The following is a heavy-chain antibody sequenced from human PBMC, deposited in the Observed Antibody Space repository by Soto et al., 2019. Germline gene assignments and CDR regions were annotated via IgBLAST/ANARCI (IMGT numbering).Heavy chain of an antibody. CDR1: GGSFSGYY. J-gene: IGHJ6*02. CDR3: ARGTMIVAEGMDV. CDR2: INHSGST. D-gene: IGHD3-22*01. Sequence: QVQLQQWGAGLLKPSETLSLTCAVYGGSFSGYYWSWIRQPPGKGLEWIGEINHSGSTNYNPSLKIRVTISVDTSKNQFSLKLSSVTAADTAVYYCARGTMIVAEGMDVWGQGTTVTVSS. V-gene: IGHV4-34*01.